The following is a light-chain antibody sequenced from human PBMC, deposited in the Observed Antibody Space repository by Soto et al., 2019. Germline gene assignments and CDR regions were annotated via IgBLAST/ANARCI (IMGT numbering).Light chain of an antibody. J-gene: IGKJ1*01. V-gene: IGKV3-15*01. CDR3: QQYNTWPPWT. CDR2: GAS. CDR1: QSVAGN. Sequence: EIVMTQSPATLSVSPGERATLSCRASQSVAGNLAWYQHKPGQAPRLLIYGASTRATGIPARFSGSGSGTEFTLTIISLQSEDFAVYYFQQYNTWPPWTFGQGTKVEIK.